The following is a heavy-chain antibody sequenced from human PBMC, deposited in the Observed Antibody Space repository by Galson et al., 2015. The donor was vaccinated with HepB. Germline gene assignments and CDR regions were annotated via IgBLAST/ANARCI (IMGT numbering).Heavy chain of an antibody. V-gene: IGHV3-33*01. D-gene: IGHD1-26*01. CDR1: GFTFSSHG. J-gene: IGHJ6*02. CDR3: ARDAKESRDVGYYYYGMDV. Sequence: SLRLSCAASGFTFSSHGMHWVRQTPGKGLEWVAVIWYDGSNKFYADSVKGRFTISRDNSKNTLYLEMNSLRAEDTAVYNCARDAKESRDVGYYYYGMDVWGQGTTVTVSS. CDR2: IWYDGSNK.